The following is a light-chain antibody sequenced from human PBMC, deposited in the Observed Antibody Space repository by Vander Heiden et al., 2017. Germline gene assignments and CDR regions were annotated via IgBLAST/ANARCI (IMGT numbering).Light chain of an antibody. CDR1: VLSKQY. V-gene: IGLV3-25*03. CDR3: QSADSGATDVV. Sequence: SYQLTQPPSVSVSPGQTARITCSADVLSKQYSHWYQQKSGQAPLLLIFKDTERPSGIPERFSGSTSGTTVTLTITGVQSEDEADCYCQSADSGATDVVFGGGTKLTVL. CDR2: KDT. J-gene: IGLJ2*01.